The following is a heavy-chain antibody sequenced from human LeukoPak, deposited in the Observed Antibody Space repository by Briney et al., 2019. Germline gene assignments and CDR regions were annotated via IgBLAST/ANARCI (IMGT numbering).Heavy chain of an antibody. CDR2: ISNSGTTI. D-gene: IGHD3-10*01. Sequence: GGSLRLSCAASGFTFSDYYMSWIRQAPGKGLEWVSYISNSGTTIYYAASVKGRFTISKNNAKNSLYLQMNSLRAEDTAMYYCARALAGFSFDPWGQGTLVTVSS. V-gene: IGHV3-11*01. J-gene: IGHJ5*02. CDR3: ARALAGFSFDP. CDR1: GFTFSDYY.